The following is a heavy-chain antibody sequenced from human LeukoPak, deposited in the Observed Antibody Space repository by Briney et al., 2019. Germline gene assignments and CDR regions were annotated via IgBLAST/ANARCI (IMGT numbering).Heavy chain of an antibody. Sequence: ASVKVSCKASGGTFSSYAISWVRQAPGQGLEWMGGIIPIFGTANYAQKFQGRVTITADESTSTAYMELSSLRSEDTAVYYCASSDFWSGSNWFDPWAREPWSPSPQ. CDR2: IIPIFGTA. V-gene: IGHV1-69*13. D-gene: IGHD3-3*01. J-gene: IGHJ5*02. CDR1: GGTFSSYA. CDR3: ASSDFWSGSNWFDP.